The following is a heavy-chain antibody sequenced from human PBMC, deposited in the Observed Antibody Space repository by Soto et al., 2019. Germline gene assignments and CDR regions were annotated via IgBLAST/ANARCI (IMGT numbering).Heavy chain of an antibody. V-gene: IGHV3-7*05. CDR1: GFTFSSYW. CDR2: IKQDGSEK. CDR3: ARDHDYGDFDY. J-gene: IGHJ4*02. D-gene: IGHD4-17*01. Sequence: GESLKISCAASGFTFSSYWMSWVRQAPGKGLEWVANIKQDGSEKYYVDSVKGRFTISRDNAKNSLYLQMNSLRAEDTAVYYCARDHDYGDFDYWGQGTLVTVSS.